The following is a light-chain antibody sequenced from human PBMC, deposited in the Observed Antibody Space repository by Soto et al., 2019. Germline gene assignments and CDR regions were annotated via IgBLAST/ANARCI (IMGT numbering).Light chain of an antibody. J-gene: IGLJ1*01. CDR2: EVS. V-gene: IGLV2-14*01. CDR1: SSDVGGYNY. CDR3: SSYTGSGTPLV. Sequence: QSALTQPASVSGSPGQSITISCTGTSSDVGGYNYVSWYQQHPGKAPRLMIFEVSERPSGVSNRFSGSKSGNTASPTISGLQAEDEADYYCSSYTGSGTPLVFGTGTKSPS.